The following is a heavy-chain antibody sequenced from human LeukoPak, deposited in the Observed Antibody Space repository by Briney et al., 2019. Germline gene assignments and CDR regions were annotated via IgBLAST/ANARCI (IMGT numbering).Heavy chain of an antibody. V-gene: IGHV4-59*01. D-gene: IGHD7-27*01. Sequence: SETLSLTCTVSGGSISSYYWSWIRQPPGKGLEWIGYIYYSGSTNYNPSLKGRVTISVDTSKNQFSLKLSSVTAADTAVYYCARYKLGPFDYWGQGTLVTVSS. CDR3: ARYKLGPFDY. J-gene: IGHJ4*02. CDR1: GGSISSYY. CDR2: IYYSGST.